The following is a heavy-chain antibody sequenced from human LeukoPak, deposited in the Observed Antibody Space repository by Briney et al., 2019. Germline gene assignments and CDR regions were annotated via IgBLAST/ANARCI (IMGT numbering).Heavy chain of an antibody. D-gene: IGHD3-3*01. CDR2: ISSSSSYI. V-gene: IGHV3-21*01. J-gene: IGHJ6*03. CDR3: ARVVRFLEWLQTDAAYYYMDV. CDR1: GGSISSYY. Sequence: PSETLSLTCTVSGGSISSYYWSWIRQPPGKGLEWVSSISSSSSYIYYADSVKGRFTISRDNAKNSLYLQMNSLRAEDTAVYYCARVVRFLEWLQTDAAYYYMDVWGKGTTVTVSS.